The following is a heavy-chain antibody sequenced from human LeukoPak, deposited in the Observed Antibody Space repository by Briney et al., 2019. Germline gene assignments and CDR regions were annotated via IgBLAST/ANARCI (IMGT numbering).Heavy chain of an antibody. J-gene: IGHJ4*02. D-gene: IGHD3-22*01. CDR2: ISGSGGST. CDR1: GFTFSSYA. V-gene: IGHV3-23*01. Sequence: GGSLRLSCAASGFTFSSYAMSWVRQAPGKGLEWVSAISGSGGSTYYADSVKGRFTISRDNSKNTLYLQMNSLRAEDTAVYYCAKDDYYDSSGYYSEGGYWGQGTLVTVSS. CDR3: AKDDYYDSSGYYSEGGY.